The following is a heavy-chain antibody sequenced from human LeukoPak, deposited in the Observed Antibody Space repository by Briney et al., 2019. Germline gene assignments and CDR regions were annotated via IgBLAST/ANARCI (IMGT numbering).Heavy chain of an antibody. CDR1: GFTFSSYS. D-gene: IGHD6-19*01. J-gene: IGHJ4*02. CDR3: ARDGSGWYFGTPFDY. CDR2: ISSSSSYI. Sequence: GGSLRLSCAASGFTFSSYSMNWVRQAPGKGLEWVSSISSSSSYIYYADSVKGRFTISRDNAKNSLYLQMDSLRAEDTAVYYCARDGSGWYFGTPFDYWGQGTLVTVSS. V-gene: IGHV3-21*01.